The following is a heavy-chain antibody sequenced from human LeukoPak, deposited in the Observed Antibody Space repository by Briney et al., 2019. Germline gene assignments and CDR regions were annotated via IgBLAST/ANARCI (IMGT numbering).Heavy chain of an antibody. V-gene: IGHV4-39*07. J-gene: IGHJ5*02. D-gene: IGHD3-10*01. CDR2: IYYSGST. CDR3: ARRGLVRDQENWFDP. CDR1: GGSISSSSYY. Sequence: SETLSLTCTVSGGSISSSSYYWGWIRQPPGKGLEWIGSIYYSGSTYYNPSLKSRVTISVDTSKNQFSLKLSSVTAADTAVYYCARRGLVRDQENWFDPWDQGTLVTVSS.